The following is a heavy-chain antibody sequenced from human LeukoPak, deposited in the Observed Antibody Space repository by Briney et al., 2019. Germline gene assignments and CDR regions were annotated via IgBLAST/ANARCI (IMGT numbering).Heavy chain of an antibody. CDR1: GGSISSYY. CDR3: ARVGRTGSGSYYSYFDY. Sequence: ASETLSLTCTVSGGSISSYYWSWIRQPAGKGLEWIGRIYISGSTNYNPSLKSRVTMSVDTSKNQFSLKLSSVTAADTAVYYCARVGRTGSGSYYSYFDYWGQGTLVTVSS. V-gene: IGHV4-4*07. J-gene: IGHJ4*02. CDR2: IYISGST. D-gene: IGHD3-10*01.